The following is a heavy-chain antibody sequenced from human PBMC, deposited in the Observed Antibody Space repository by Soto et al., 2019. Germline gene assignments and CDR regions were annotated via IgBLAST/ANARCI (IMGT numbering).Heavy chain of an antibody. CDR1: GYTFSSYY. Sequence: ASVKVSCKASGYTFSSYYMHWVRQAPGQGLEWVGLINPGTSATTYAQKFQGRATMTSDTSTSTVYMELRSLTSEDTAVYYCARDHIAAADTYALDIWGQGTMVTVSS. CDR3: ARDHIAAADTYALDI. V-gene: IGHV1-46*01. D-gene: IGHD6-25*01. CDR2: INPGTSAT. J-gene: IGHJ3*02.